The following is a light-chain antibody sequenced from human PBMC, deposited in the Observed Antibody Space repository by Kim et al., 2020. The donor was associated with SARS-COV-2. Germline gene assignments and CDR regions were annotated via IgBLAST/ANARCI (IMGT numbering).Light chain of an antibody. CDR2: DVS. Sequence: HSLTISCTGTSSDVGGYNYVSWYQQHPGKAPKLMIYDVSNRPSGVSNRFSGSKSGNTASLTISGLQAEDEADYYCSSYTSSSTFYVFGTGTKVTVL. CDR1: SSDVGGYNY. V-gene: IGLV2-14*03. J-gene: IGLJ1*01. CDR3: SSYTSSSTFYV.